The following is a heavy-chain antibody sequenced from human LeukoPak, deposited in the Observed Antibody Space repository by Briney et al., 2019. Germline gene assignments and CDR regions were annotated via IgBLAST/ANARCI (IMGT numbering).Heavy chain of an antibody. CDR1: GYTFTSYG. Sequence: ASVKVSCKASGYTFTSYGIRWVRQARGQGLEGMGWISAYNGNKHYAQKLQGRVTMTTDTHTSTVYMELRSLRSDDTAVYDCAKSGNDILTGYVYWGQGTLVTVSS. V-gene: IGHV1-18*01. CDR2: ISAYNGNK. D-gene: IGHD3-9*01. CDR3: AKSGNDILTGYVY. J-gene: IGHJ4*02.